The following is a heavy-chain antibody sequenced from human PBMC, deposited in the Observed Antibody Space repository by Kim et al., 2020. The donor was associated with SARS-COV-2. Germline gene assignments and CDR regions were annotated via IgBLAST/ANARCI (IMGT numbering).Heavy chain of an antibody. D-gene: IGHD6-19*01. CDR1: GFTFSNAW. Sequence: GGSLRLSCAASGFTFSNAWMSWVRQAPGKGLEWVGRIKSKTDGGTTDYAATVKGRFTISRDDSKNTLYLQMNSLKTDDTAVYYCTTVGTKQWLARGYYFDYWGQGTLVTVST. CDR2: IKSKTDGGTT. J-gene: IGHJ4*02. V-gene: IGHV3-15*01. CDR3: TTVGTKQWLARGYYFDY.